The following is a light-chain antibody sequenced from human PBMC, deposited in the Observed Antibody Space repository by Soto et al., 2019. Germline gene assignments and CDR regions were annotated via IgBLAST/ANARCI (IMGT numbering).Light chain of an antibody. CDR3: QQYGSSRFT. V-gene: IGKV3-20*01. Sequence: EIVLTQSPGTLSLSPGERATLSCRASQIISNNYLAWYQQKPGQAPRLLVYGASSRATGIPDRFSGSGSGTDFTLTISSLDPEDFAVYYCQQYGSSRFTFGRGTKVDIK. CDR1: QIISNNY. CDR2: GAS. J-gene: IGKJ3*01.